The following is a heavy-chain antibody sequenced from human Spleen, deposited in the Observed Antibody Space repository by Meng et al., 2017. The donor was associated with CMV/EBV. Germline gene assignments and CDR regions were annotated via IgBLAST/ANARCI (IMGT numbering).Heavy chain of an antibody. J-gene: IGHJ3*02. CDR1: GGSFRAYY. CDR2: VNHSGST. Sequence: CAVYGGSFRAYYWSWIRQPPGKGLEWIGEVNHSGSTNYNPSLKSRVTISVDTSKNQFSLRLSSVTAADTAVYYCARDLTGDPYAFNIWGQGTMVTVSS. D-gene: IGHD7-27*01. CDR3: ARDLTGDPYAFNI. V-gene: IGHV4-34*01.